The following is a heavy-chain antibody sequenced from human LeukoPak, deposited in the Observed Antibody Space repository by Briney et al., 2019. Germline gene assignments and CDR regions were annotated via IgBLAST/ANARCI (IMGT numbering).Heavy chain of an antibody. CDR1: GFTFSSYSM. V-gene: IGHV4-4*02. D-gene: IGHD4-17*01. CDR3: ARRGDYGDYPFDY. J-gene: IGHJ4*02. Sequence: GSLRLSCAASGFTFSSYSMNWVRQPPGKGLEWIGEIYHTGSTNYNVSLKSRVIISVDKSKNQFSLNLSSVTAGDTAVYYCARRGDYGDYPFDYWGQGTLVTVSS. CDR2: IYHTGST.